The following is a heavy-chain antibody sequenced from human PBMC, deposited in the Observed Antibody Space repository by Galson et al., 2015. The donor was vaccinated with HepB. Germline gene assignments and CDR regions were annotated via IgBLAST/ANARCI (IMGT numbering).Heavy chain of an antibody. V-gene: IGHV1-3*01. CDR1: GYTFTSYA. CDR2: INAGNGNT. CDR3: AGYYGSGSSDYYYYGMDV. Sequence: SVKVSCKASGYTFTSYAMHWVRQAPGQRLEWMGWINAGNGNTKYSQKFQGRVTITRDTSASTAYMELSSLRSEDTAVYYCAGYYGSGSSDYYYYGMDVWGQGTTVTVSS. J-gene: IGHJ6*02. D-gene: IGHD3-10*01.